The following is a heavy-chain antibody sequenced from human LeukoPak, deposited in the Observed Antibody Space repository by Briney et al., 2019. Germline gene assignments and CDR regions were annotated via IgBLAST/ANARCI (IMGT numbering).Heavy chain of an antibody. CDR3: ASFGDTRAFDI. Sequence: PSETLSLTCTVSGGSISSYYWSWIRQPPGKGLEWIGYIYYSGSTNYNPSLKSRVTISVDMSKNQFSLKLSSVTAADTAVYYCASFGDTRAFDIWGQGTMVTVSS. CDR1: GGSISSYY. V-gene: IGHV4-59*08. J-gene: IGHJ3*02. D-gene: IGHD3-10*01. CDR2: IYYSGST.